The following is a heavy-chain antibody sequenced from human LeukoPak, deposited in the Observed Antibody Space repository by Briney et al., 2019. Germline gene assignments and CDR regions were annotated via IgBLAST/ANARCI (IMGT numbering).Heavy chain of an antibody. D-gene: IGHD3-22*01. J-gene: IGHJ5*02. CDR2: ISGYNGNS. CDR1: GYTFTSYV. V-gene: IGHV1-18*01. CDR3: ARDGRHRYYYDSSGFYGSWFDP. Sequence: GASVNVSCKASGYTFTSYVISWVRQAPGQGLEGMGWISGYNGNSKYAQKLQGRVTMTTDTSTTTAYMELRSLRSDDTAVYYCARDGRHRYYYDSSGFYGSWFDPWGQGTLVTVSS.